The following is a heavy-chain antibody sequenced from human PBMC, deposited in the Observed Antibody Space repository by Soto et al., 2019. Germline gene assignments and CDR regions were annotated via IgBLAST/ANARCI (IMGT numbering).Heavy chain of an antibody. CDR1: GFTFSSYW. Sequence: EVQLVESGGGLVQPGGSLRLSCAASGFTFSSYWMHWVRQAPGKGLAWVSRINPDGRSISDADSVKGRFTISRDNAKNTLYLQRNSRTTGDTAVYYCARAGSYRFDYWGHGTLVTVSS. CDR3: ARAGSYRFDY. D-gene: IGHD3-10*01. V-gene: IGHV3-74*01. CDR2: INPDGRSI. J-gene: IGHJ4*01.